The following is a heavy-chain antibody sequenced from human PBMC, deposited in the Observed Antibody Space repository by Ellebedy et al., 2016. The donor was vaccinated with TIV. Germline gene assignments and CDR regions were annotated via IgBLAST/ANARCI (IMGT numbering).Heavy chain of an antibody. Sequence: GGSLRLSXVASGFTFKSYGMHWVRQAPGKGLEWVAVILDDGSDQSYAASVKGRFTISRDNSKNTLYLQMNSLRAEDTAVYYCAKRNGGIAAFEGGYWGQGTLVTVSS. CDR2: ILDDGSDQ. D-gene: IGHD6-25*01. CDR1: GFTFKSYG. J-gene: IGHJ4*02. V-gene: IGHV3-33*06. CDR3: AKRNGGIAAFEGGY.